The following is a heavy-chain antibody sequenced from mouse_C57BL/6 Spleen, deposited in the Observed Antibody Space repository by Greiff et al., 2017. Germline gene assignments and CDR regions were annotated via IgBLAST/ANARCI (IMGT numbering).Heavy chain of an antibody. CDR1: GYTFTSYW. CDR2: IDPSDSYT. CDR3: GRCDGNYEGYFDY. J-gene: IGHJ2*01. V-gene: IGHV1-69*01. D-gene: IGHD2-1*01. Sequence: QVQLQQPGAELVMPGASVKLSCKASGYTFTSYWMHWVKQRPGQGLEWIGEIDPSDSYTNYNQKFKGKATLTADTSSTTAYMQLSSLTSEDSAVYYCGRCDGNYEGYFDYWGQGTTLTVSS.